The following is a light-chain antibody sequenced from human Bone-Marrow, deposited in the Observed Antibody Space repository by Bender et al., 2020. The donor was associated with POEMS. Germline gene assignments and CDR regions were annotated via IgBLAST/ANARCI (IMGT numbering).Light chain of an antibody. CDR3: AVWEDSLNGRV. CDR1: SSNIGAHA. Sequence: QSVLTQPPSASGTPGQRVTISCSGGSSNIGAHAVNWYQHLPGTAPKLLIYSRRRRPSEVPARFSCSSPGTSASLSISGLQSEDEADYYCAVWEDSLNGRVFGGGTKLTVL. V-gene: IGLV1-44*01. J-gene: IGLJ3*02. CDR2: SRR.